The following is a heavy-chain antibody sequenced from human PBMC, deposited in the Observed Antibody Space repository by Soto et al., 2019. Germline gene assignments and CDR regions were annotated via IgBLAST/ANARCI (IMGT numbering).Heavy chain of an antibody. D-gene: IGHD6-19*01. Sequence: QVQLVESGGGVVQPGRSLRLSCATSGFNFSSSGMHWVRQAPGKGLEWVAVMWSDGSNKFYADSVKGRITISRDNSKNTLYLQMNSLRAEDTAVYYCTRSWAVAGCEHFLHWGQGTLVSVSS. CDR3: TRSWAVAGCEHFLH. CDR1: GFNFSSSG. J-gene: IGHJ1*01. V-gene: IGHV3-33*01. CDR2: MWSDGSNK.